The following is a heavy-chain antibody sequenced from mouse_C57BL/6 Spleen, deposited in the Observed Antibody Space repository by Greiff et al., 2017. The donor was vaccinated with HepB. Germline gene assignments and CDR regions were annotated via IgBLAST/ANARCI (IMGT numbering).Heavy chain of an antibody. J-gene: IGHJ2*01. CDR3: ARWGPGTDYFDY. CDR1: GYTFTSYW. Sequence: QVQLQQPGAELVMPGASVKLSCKASGYTFTSYWMHWVKQRPGQGLEWIGEIDPSDSYTNYNQKFKGKSTLTVDKSSSTAYMQLSSLTSEDSAVYYCARWGPGTDYFDYWGQGTTLTVSS. CDR2: IDPSDSYT. D-gene: IGHD3-3*01. V-gene: IGHV1-69*01.